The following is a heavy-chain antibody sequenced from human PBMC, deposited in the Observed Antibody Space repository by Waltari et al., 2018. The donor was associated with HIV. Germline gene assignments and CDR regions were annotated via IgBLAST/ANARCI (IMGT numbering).Heavy chain of an antibody. CDR2: IDGSGIT. CDR3: AKSYGYNFRSTYFDN. V-gene: IGHV3-23*01. Sequence: EVQLLESGGGLVQPGGSLRLSCATSGFTFSNYAVIWVRQAPGKGLGWGSVIDGSGITKYAASVRGRFAISRDNSKNTLYLQMESLRAEDTAVYYCAKSYGYNFRSTYFDNWGQGTLLTVSS. D-gene: IGHD5-12*01. J-gene: IGHJ4*02. CDR1: GFTFSNYA.